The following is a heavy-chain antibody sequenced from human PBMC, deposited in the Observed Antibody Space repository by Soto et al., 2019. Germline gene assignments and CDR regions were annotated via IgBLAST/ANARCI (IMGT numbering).Heavy chain of an antibody. CDR3: ARDAAVGLFDY. J-gene: IGHJ4*02. CDR1: GYTFTSYG. CDR2: ISAYNGNT. V-gene: IGHV1-18*01. D-gene: IGHD1-26*01. Sequence: ASVKVSCKASGYTFTSYGISWVRQAPGQGLEWMGWISAYNGNTKYAQKLQGRVTMATDTSTSTAYMELRSLRSDDTAVYYCARDAAVGLFDYWGQGTLVTVSS.